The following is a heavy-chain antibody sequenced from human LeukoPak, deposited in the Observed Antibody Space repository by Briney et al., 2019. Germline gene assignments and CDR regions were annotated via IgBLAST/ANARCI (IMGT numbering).Heavy chain of an antibody. V-gene: IGHV3-30*01. CDR1: GFTFSSYA. J-gene: IGHJ4*02. Sequence: GGSLRLSCAASGFTFSSYAMHWVRQAPGKGLEWVAVISYDGSNKYYADSVKGRFTISRDNSKNTLYLQMNSLTAEDTAVYYCVIDSSGYPLHWGQGTLVTVSS. D-gene: IGHD3-22*01. CDR3: VIDSSGYPLH. CDR2: ISYDGSNK.